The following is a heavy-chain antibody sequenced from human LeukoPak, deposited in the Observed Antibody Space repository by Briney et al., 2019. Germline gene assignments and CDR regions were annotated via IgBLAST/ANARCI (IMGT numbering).Heavy chain of an antibody. CDR1: GYTFTSYG. CDR3: ARVSDAYYYYYMDV. Sequence: ASVKVSCKASGYTFTSYGISWVRQAPGQGLEWMGWISAYNGNTNYAQKLQGRVTMTTDTSTSTAYMELRSLRSDDTAVYYCARVSDAYYYYYMDVWGKGTTVTVSS. V-gene: IGHV1-18*01. CDR2: ISAYNGNT. J-gene: IGHJ6*03.